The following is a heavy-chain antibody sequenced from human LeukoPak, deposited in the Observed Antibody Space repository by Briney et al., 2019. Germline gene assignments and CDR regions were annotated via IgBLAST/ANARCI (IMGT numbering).Heavy chain of an antibody. Sequence: AAVTVSCKASGYTFTSYGICWVRQAPGQGLEWMGWISAYNGNTNYPQRLQGRVIMTTDTSTSTAYMELRSLRSDDTAVYYCARGGAYNWFDPWGQGTLVTVSS. J-gene: IGHJ5*02. CDR1: GYTFTSYG. CDR2: ISAYNGNT. V-gene: IGHV1-18*01. D-gene: IGHD3-16*01. CDR3: ARGGAYNWFDP.